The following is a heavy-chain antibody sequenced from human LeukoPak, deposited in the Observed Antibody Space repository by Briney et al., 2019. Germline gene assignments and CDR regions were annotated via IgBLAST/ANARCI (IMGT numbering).Heavy chain of an antibody. CDR1: GGSISSSSYY. Sequence: VKPSETLSLTCTVSGGSISSSSYYWGWIRQPPGKGLEWIGSIYYSGSTYYNPSLKSRVTISVDTSKNQFSLKLSSVTAADTAVYYCARMKYSGSYWDYWGQGTLVTVSS. CDR3: ARMKYSGSYWDY. V-gene: IGHV4-39*01. D-gene: IGHD1-26*01. CDR2: IYYSGST. J-gene: IGHJ4*02.